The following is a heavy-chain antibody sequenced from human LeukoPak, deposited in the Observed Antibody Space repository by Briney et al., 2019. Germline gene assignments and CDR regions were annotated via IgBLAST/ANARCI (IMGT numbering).Heavy chain of an antibody. Sequence: PSETLSLTCTVSGGSISSSSYYWGWVRQPPGKGLEWIGSIYYSGSTYYNPSLKSRVTISVDTSKNQSSLKLSSVTAADTAVYYCASMTIAVAGTPIDYWGQGTLVTVSS. CDR1: GGSISSSSYY. CDR3: ASMTIAVAGTPIDY. V-gene: IGHV4-39*07. D-gene: IGHD6-19*01. CDR2: IYYSGST. J-gene: IGHJ4*02.